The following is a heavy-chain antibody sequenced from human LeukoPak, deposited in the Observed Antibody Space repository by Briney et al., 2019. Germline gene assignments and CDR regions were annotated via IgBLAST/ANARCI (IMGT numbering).Heavy chain of an antibody. J-gene: IGHJ6*02. CDR2: IYYSGST. Sequence: PSETLSLTCTVSGGSISSYYWSWIRQPPGKGLEWIGYIYYSGSTNYNPSLKSRVTISVDTSKNQFSLKLSSVTAADTAVYYCARSPRITIFGVVRYGMDVWGQGTTVTVSS. CDR3: ARSPRITIFGVVRYGMDV. D-gene: IGHD3-3*01. CDR1: GGSISSYY. V-gene: IGHV4-59*01.